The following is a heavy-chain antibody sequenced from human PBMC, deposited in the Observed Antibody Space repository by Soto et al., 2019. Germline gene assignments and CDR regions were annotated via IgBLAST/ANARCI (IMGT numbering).Heavy chain of an antibody. V-gene: IGHV4-39*01. J-gene: IGHJ4*02. CDR3: ASTSGVPDYYGSGSFFDY. Sequence: SETLSLTCTVSGGSISSSSYYWGWIRQPPGKGLEWIGSIYYSGSTYYNPSLKSRVTISVDTSKNQFSLKLSSVTAADTAVYYCASTSGVPDYYGSGSFFDYWGQGTLVTVSS. CDR2: IYYSGST. D-gene: IGHD3-10*01. CDR1: GGSISSSSYY.